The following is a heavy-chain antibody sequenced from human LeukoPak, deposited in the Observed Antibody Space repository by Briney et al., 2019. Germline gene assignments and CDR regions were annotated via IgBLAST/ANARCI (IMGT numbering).Heavy chain of an antibody. CDR3: AAAPILRGEGGEHYKYGMDV. CDR2: ISTSGTT. J-gene: IGHJ6*02. CDR1: GGSISTYY. Sequence: SETLSLTCTVSGGSISTYYWSWIRQPAGKGLEWIGRISTSGTTNYNPSLKSRVTISADTFKNHFSLIVTSLTAADTAVYYCAAAPILRGEGGEHYKYGMDVWGQGTTVIVSS. D-gene: IGHD2-2*02. V-gene: IGHV4-4*07.